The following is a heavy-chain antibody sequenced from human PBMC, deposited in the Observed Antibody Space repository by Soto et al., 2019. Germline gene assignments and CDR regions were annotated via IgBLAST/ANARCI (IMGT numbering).Heavy chain of an antibody. CDR3: ARGSGGSDY. V-gene: IGHV3-30-3*01. J-gene: IGHJ4*02. D-gene: IGHD2-8*02. CDR1: GFTFSSYA. CDR2: ISYDGSNE. Sequence: QVQLVESGGGVVQPGRSLRLSCAASGFTFSSYAMHWVRQAPGKGLEWVAVISYDGSNEYYAESVKGRFTISRDNSKNTLYLQMNSLRAEDTAVYYCARGSGGSDYWGQGTLVTVSS.